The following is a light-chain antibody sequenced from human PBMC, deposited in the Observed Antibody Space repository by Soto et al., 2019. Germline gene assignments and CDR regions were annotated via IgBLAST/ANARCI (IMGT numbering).Light chain of an antibody. J-gene: IGKJ2*01. CDR3: QQYNNWPWT. CDR2: GAS. CDR1: QGVSGS. Sequence: EIVMTQSPATLSVSPGERATLSCRANQGVSGSLAWYQQKPGQAPRLLIYGASTRATGIPARFSGSGSGTEFTLTISSLPSEDFAVYYCQQYNNWPWTFGQGTKLEI. V-gene: IGKV3-15*01.